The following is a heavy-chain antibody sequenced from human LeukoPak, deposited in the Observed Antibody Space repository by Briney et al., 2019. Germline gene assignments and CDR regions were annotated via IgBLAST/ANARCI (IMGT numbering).Heavy chain of an antibody. CDR3: AKNYYDSSGYYSVFDY. Sequence: PGGSLRLSCVASGFTFNNYAMSWVRQAPGKGLEWVSAISGSGGSTYYADSVKGRFTISRDNSKNTLYLQMNSLRAEDTAVYYCAKNYYDSSGYYSVFDYWGQGTLVTVSS. CDR1: GFTFNNYA. D-gene: IGHD3-22*01. CDR2: ISGSGGST. J-gene: IGHJ4*02. V-gene: IGHV3-23*01.